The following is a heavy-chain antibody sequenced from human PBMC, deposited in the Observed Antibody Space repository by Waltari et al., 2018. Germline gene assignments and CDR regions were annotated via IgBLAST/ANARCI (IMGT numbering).Heavy chain of an antibody. Sequence: QIQLVQSGAEVKDPGASVKVSCAASGYTFTARYIHRVRQAPGQGLEWMGWINPYNGATKYGQKFQDRVTMAFDTSISTAYMEMSRLTSDDTALYYCARDLGNGSPAGECDTWGQGTLVTVSS. J-gene: IGHJ5*02. V-gene: IGHV1-2*02. CDR3: ARDLGNGSPAGECDT. CDR1: GYTFTARY. CDR2: INPYNGAT. D-gene: IGHD1-26*01.